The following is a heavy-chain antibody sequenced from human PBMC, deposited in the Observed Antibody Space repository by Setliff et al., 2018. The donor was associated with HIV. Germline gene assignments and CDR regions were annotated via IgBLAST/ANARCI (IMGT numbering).Heavy chain of an antibody. Sequence: PGGSLRLSCAASGFTFRSYAMSWVRQAPGKGLVWVSRINSDGSSTSYADSVKGRFTISRDNAKNTLYLQMNSLRAEDTAVYYCARAPYSSSSYFDYWGQGTLVTVSS. J-gene: IGHJ4*02. D-gene: IGHD6-6*01. CDR2: INSDGSST. CDR3: ARAPYSSSSYFDY. V-gene: IGHV3-74*01. CDR1: GFTFRSYA.